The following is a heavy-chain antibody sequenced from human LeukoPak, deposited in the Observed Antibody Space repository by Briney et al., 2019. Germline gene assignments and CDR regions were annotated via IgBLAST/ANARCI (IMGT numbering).Heavy chain of an antibody. V-gene: IGHV1-24*01. CDR3: ASSSAWYLDY. Sequence: ASVKVSCKGSGYTLTELSMHWVRQAPGKGLEWMGGFDPEDGETIYAQKFQGTVTMTENTSTDTAYMELSSLRSEDTAVYYCASSSAWYLDYWGQGTLVTVSS. CDR1: GYTLTELS. J-gene: IGHJ4*02. D-gene: IGHD6-19*01. CDR2: FDPEDGET.